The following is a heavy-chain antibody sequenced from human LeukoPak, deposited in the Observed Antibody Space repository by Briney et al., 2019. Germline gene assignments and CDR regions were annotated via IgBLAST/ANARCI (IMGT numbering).Heavy chain of an antibody. J-gene: IGHJ4*02. Sequence: GESLKISCQAPGYRFTNYWIGWVRQMPGKGLEWMGVIYPDDSEMRWSPSFEGQVTISADKSIRTVYLQWTSLKASDTAMYFCARRAFGKNYFDSWGQGTQVVVSS. CDR2: IYPDDSEM. V-gene: IGHV5-51*01. D-gene: IGHD3-10*01. CDR1: GYRFTNYW. CDR3: ARRAFGKNYFDS.